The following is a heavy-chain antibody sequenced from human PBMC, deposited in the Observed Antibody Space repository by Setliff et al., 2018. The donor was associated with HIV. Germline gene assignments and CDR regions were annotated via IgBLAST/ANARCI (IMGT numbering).Heavy chain of an antibody. J-gene: IGHJ1*01. CDR2: VVPTIHEA. CDR3: ARGADASGYFYREYFQH. CDR1: GYTLTELA. Sequence: ASVKVSCKVSGYTLTELAMHWVRQAPGQGLEWMGGVVPTIHEATYAQKFQGRVTITADESATTVYMEMSGLTSEDTAIYYCARGADASGYFYREYFQHWGQGTLVTVSS. D-gene: IGHD3-22*01. V-gene: IGHV1-24*01.